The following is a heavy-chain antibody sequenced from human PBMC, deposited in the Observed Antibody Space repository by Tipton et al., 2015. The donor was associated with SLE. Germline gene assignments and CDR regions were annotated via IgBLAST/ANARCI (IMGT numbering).Heavy chain of an antibody. J-gene: IGHJ3*02. V-gene: IGHV4-39*01. CDR3: ATSSTTWYLAFDI. D-gene: IGHD2-2*01. CDR1: SGSISSNDYY. CDR2: IYYSGST. Sequence: LRLSCSVSSGSISSNDYYWGWIRQPPGKGLEWIANIYYSGSTYYNPSLKSRVTISVDTSKNQFSLKMSSVTAADTAVYYCATSSTTWYLAFDILGQGTMATVSS.